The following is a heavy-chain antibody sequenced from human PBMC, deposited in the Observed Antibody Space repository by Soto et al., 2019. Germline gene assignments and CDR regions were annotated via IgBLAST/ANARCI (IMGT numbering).Heavy chain of an antibody. CDR1: RYIFTAYF. CDR2: INPNNGAT. D-gene: IGHD1-1*01. J-gene: IGHJ5*02. Sequence: QVQLVQSGAEVKKPGASVKVSCKAPRYIFTAYFMHWVRQAPGQGLEWMGWINPNNGATHYGLSFQGRLTMTTDTSISTAYMELSSLRSDDTAVYYCASHDPGARFDPWGQGTLVIVSS. V-gene: IGHV1-2*02. CDR3: ASHDPGARFDP.